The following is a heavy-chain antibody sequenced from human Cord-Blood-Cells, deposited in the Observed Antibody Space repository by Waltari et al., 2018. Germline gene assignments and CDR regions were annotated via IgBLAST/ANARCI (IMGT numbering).Heavy chain of an antibody. CDR2: IYYSGST. CDR3: ARGGEVKTDYDFWSGPFDY. V-gene: IGHV4-31*03. Sequence: QVQLQESGPGLVKPSQTLSLTCTVSGGSISSGGYYWSWIRPHPGKGLEWIGYIYYSGSTYYNPSLKSRVTISVDTSKNQFSLKLSSVTAADTAVYYCARGGEVKTDYDFWSGPFDYWGQGTLVTVSS. D-gene: IGHD3-3*01. J-gene: IGHJ4*02. CDR1: GGSISSGGYY.